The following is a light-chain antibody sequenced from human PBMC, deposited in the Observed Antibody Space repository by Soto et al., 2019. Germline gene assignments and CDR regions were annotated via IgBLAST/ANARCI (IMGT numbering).Light chain of an antibody. CDR2: GAS. CDR3: QQYGTSPYT. Sequence: EIVVTQSPGTLSLSPGERATLSCRASQGVSSSYLAWYQLKPGQAPRLLIYGASSRATGIPDRFSGSGSGTAFTLTISRLEPEDSAVYYCQQYGTSPYTFGQGTKLEIK. CDR1: QGVSSSY. J-gene: IGKJ2*01. V-gene: IGKV3-20*01.